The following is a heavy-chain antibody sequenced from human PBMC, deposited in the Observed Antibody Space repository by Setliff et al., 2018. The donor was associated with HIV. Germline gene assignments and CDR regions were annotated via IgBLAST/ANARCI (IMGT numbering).Heavy chain of an antibody. V-gene: IGHV3-15*01. CDR3: TRDRRGSNSWSGYNGGFDY. CDR1: GFTFSNAW. D-gene: IGHD3-3*01. CDR2: IKSKTDGGTT. Sequence: GSLRLSCAASGFTFSNAWMSWVRQAPGKGLEWVGRIKSKTDGGTTDYAAPVKGRFTISRDDSKNTLYLQMNSLKTEDTAVYYCTRDRRGSNSWSGYNGGFDYWGQGTLVTAPQ. J-gene: IGHJ4*02.